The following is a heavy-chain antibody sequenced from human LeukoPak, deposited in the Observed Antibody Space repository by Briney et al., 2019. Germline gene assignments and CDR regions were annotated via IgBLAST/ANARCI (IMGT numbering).Heavy chain of an antibody. D-gene: IGHD2/OR15-2a*01. CDR1: GVSISSGGYS. Sequence: PSQTLSLTCAVSGVSISSGGYSWSWIRQPPGKGLEWIGYIYHSGSTYYNPSLKSRVTISVDRSKNQFSLKLSSVTAADTAVYYCARVVLSMVEGPCYFDYWGQGTLVTVSS. CDR2: IYHSGST. J-gene: IGHJ4*02. CDR3: ARVVLSMVEGPCYFDY. V-gene: IGHV4-30-2*01.